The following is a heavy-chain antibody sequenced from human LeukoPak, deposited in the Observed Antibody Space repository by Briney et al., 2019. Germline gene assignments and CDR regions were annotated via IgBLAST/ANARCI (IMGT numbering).Heavy chain of an antibody. CDR1: GFTFSSYA. Sequence: GGSLRLSCAASGFTFSSYAMSWVRQAPGDGLEWVSAISGSGGSSYYADSVKGRFTISRDNSKNTVYLQMNSLRAEDTAVYYCAKDRQSLGSGSYGPWNAFDIWGQGTTVIVSS. CDR3: AKDRQSLGSGSYGPWNAFDI. CDR2: ISGSGGSS. V-gene: IGHV3-23*01. J-gene: IGHJ3*02. D-gene: IGHD1-26*01.